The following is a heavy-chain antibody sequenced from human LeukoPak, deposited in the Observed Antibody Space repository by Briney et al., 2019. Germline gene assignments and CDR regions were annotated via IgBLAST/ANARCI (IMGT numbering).Heavy chain of an antibody. CDR2: IYSGGST. CDR3: ARARGYSYGPYGY. D-gene: IGHD5-18*01. J-gene: IGHJ4*02. CDR1: GFTVSSNY. Sequence: PGGSLRLSCAASGFTVSSNYMSWVRQAPGKGLEGVAVIYSGGSTYYADSVKGRFTISRDNSKNTLYLQMTSLRAEDTAVYYCARARGYSYGPYGYWGQGTLVTVSS. V-gene: IGHV3-53*01.